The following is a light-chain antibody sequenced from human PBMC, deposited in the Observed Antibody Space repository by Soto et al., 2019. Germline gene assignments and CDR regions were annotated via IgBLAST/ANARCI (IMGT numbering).Light chain of an antibody. V-gene: IGLV2-14*03. CDR3: SSYTSTSTLWV. Sequence: QSALTQPASVSASPGQSITISCTGTSSDVGGYNYVSWYQQHPGKASKLMIYDVISRPSGVSNRFSGSKSGNTASLTISGLQAADEADYYCSSYTSTSTLWVFGGGTKLTVL. CDR2: DVI. J-gene: IGLJ3*02. CDR1: SSDVGGYNY.